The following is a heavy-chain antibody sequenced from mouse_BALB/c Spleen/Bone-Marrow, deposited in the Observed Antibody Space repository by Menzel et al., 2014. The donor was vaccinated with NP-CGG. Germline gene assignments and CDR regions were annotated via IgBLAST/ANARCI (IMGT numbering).Heavy chain of an antibody. CDR3: APNWDRGFAY. CDR2: INPDSSTI. J-gene: IGHJ3*01. D-gene: IGHD4-1*01. Sequence: EVKLVESGGGLVQPGGSLKLSCAASGFDFSRYWMSWVRQAPGKGLEWIGEINPDSSTINYTPSLKDKFIISRDNAKNTLYLQISKVRSEDTALYYCAPNWDRGFAYWGQGTLVTVSA. CDR1: GFDFSRYW. V-gene: IGHV4-1*02.